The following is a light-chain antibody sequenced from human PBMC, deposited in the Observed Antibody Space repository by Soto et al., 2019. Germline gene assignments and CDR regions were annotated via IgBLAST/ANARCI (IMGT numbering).Light chain of an antibody. CDR1: TAAVTSTFY. Sequence: AVVTQEPSLTVSPGGTATLTCVSSTAAVTSTFYANWFQQKPGQSPRALIHATTNRHSWTPARFSGALLGGKAALTLSYVQPEDEADYYCLLYFGGVWVFGGGTKLTVL. V-gene: IGLV7-43*01. J-gene: IGLJ3*02. CDR2: ATT. CDR3: LLYFGGVWV.